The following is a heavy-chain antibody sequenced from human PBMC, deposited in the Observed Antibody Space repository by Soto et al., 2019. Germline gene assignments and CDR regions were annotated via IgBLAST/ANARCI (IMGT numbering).Heavy chain of an antibody. Sequence: QVQLVQSGAEVKKPGSSVKVSCKASGEGGTFSSYAISWVRQAPGQGLEWMGGIIPIFGTANYAQKFQGRVTITADEPTSTAYMELSSLRSEDTAVYYCARHDCISSSCYYYYYDRMDVWGQGTTVTVSS. CDR3: ARHDCISSSCYYYYYDRMDV. D-gene: IGHD2-2*01. CDR2: IIPIFGTA. CDR1: GEGGTFSSYA. V-gene: IGHV1-69*12. J-gene: IGHJ6*02.